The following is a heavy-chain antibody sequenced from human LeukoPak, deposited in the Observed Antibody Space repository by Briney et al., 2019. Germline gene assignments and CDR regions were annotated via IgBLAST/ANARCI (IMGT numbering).Heavy chain of an antibody. CDR3: AKIQASFYGGKARNYFDY. J-gene: IGHJ4*02. V-gene: IGHV3-23*01. CDR2: ISGSGGST. CDR1: GFTFSSYA. Sequence: GGSLRLSGAASGFTFSSYAMSWVRQAPGKGLEWVSAISGSGGSTYYADSVKGRFTISRDNSKNTLYLQMNSLRAEDTAVYYCAKIQASFYGGKARNYFDYWGQGTLVTVSS. D-gene: IGHD4-23*01.